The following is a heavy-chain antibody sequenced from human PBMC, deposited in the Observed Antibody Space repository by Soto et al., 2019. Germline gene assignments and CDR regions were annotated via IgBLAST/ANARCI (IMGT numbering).Heavy chain of an antibody. V-gene: IGHV1-18*01. CDR3: ARDRGRVTLEPDAFDI. J-gene: IGHJ3*02. Sequence: ASVKVSCKASGYTFTSYGISWVRQAPGQGLEWMGWISAYNGNTNYAQKLQGRVTMTTYTSTSTAYMELRSLRSDDTAVYYCARDRGRVTLEPDAFDIWGQGTMVTVS. CDR2: ISAYNGNT. D-gene: IGHD2-21*02. CDR1: GYTFTSYG.